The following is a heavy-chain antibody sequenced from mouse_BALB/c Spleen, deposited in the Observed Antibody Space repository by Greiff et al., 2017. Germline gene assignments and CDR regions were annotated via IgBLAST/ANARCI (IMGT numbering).Heavy chain of an antibody. D-gene: IGHD2-4*01. CDR1: GFDFSRYW. Sequence: EVKLVESGGGLVQPGGSLKLSCAASGFDFSRYWMSWVRQAPGKGLEWIGEINPDSSTINYTPSLKDKFIISRDNAKNTLYLQMSKVRSEDTALYYCARPMIKSYWYFDVWGAGTTVTVSS. V-gene: IGHV4-1*02. J-gene: IGHJ1*01. CDR2: INPDSSTI. CDR3: ARPMIKSYWYFDV.